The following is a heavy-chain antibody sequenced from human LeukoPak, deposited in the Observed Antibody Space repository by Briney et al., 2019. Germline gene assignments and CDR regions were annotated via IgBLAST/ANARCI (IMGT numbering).Heavy chain of an antibody. J-gene: IGHJ6*03. V-gene: IGHV3-30*02. CDR2: IQYDRTNE. D-gene: IGHD2-8*01. Sequence: GSLRLSCAASGFTFSSYSMNWVRQAPGKGLEWVAYIQYDRTNEQYAHSVKGRFRISRDNSNNILYLQMNSLRTEDTAVYYCAKDRCSNGIGCYYYYMEVWGKGTTVTISS. CDR3: AKDRCSNGIGCYYYYMEV. CDR1: GFTFSSYS.